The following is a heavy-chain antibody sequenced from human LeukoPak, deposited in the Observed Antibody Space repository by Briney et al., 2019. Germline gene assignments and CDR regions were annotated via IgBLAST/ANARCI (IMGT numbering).Heavy chain of an antibody. CDR3: ASRGHSETRMTSITIFGVVTIGLGLFDY. D-gene: IGHD3-3*01. J-gene: IGHJ4*02. V-gene: IGHV4-59*04. CDR1: GGSISSYY. Sequence: SETLSLTCTVSGGSISSYYWSWIRQPPGKGLEGIGYFYYSGSTYYNPSLKSRVTISVDTSKNQFSLKLSSVTAADTAVYYCASRGHSETRMTSITIFGVVTIGLGLFDYWGQGTLVTVSS. CDR2: FYYSGST.